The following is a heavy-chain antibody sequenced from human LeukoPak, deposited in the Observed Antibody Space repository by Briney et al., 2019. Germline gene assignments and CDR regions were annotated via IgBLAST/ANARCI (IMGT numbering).Heavy chain of an antibody. Sequence: HGGSLRLSCAASGFIFTDYSINWVRQAPGKGLKWISYIDKTSSNIYYADSVKGRFTISRDNAKNSLYLQMNSLRVEDTAVYYCARESYWGSSAKGFDYWGQGTLVTVSS. V-gene: IGHV3-48*01. CDR3: ARESYWGSSAKGFDY. J-gene: IGHJ4*02. D-gene: IGHD7-27*01. CDR1: GFIFTDYS. CDR2: IDKTSSNI.